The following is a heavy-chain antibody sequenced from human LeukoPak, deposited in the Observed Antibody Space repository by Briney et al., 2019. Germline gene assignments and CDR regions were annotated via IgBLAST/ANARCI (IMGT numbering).Heavy chain of an antibody. CDR2: ISGGGRDT. Sequence: PGGSLRLSCAASGFTFSSYAMSWVRQAPGEGLQWVSTISGGGRDTDYANSVKGRFTTSRDNAKNSLYLQMNSLRAEDTAVYYCARDPANYDSSGYYYSDAFDIWGQGTMVTVSS. CDR3: ARDPANYDSSGYYYSDAFDI. V-gene: IGHV3-23*01. CDR1: GFTFSSYA. J-gene: IGHJ3*02. D-gene: IGHD3-22*01.